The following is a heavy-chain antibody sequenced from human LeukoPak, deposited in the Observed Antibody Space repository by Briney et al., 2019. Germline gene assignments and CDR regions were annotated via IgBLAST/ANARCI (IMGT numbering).Heavy chain of an antibody. D-gene: IGHD4-11*01. CDR1: GGSFSGYY. CDR2: IYYSGST. J-gene: IGHJ6*02. V-gene: IGHV4-59*01. CDR3: ARDSRQGRTVNSYYYYGMDV. Sequence: SETLSLTCAVYGGSFSGYYWSWIRQPPGKGLEWIGYIYYSGSTNYNPSLKSRVTISVDTSKNQFSLKLSSVTAADTAVYYCARDSRQGRTVNSYYYYGMDVWGQGTTVTVSS.